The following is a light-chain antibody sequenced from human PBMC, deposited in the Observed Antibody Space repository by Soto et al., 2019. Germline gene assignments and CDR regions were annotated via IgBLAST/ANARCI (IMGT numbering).Light chain of an antibody. CDR3: QQYDSYPKT. CDR1: QNVNSW. J-gene: IGKJ2*01. CDR2: KAS. V-gene: IGKV1-5*03. Sequence: DVPMTQSPSTLSASIGDTVTMTCRASQNVNSWLAWYQQKPGKAPKLLIYKASILETGVPSRVSGGGSGTDFTLTISGLQPEDVATYYCQQYDSYPKTFGQGT.